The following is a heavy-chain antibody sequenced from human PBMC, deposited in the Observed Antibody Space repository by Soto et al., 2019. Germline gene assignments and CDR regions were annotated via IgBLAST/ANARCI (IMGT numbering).Heavy chain of an antibody. J-gene: IGHJ6*02. CDR3: AGGLISLYGMDV. CDR1: GFTFSSYS. CDR2: ISSSSSTI. Sequence: GGSLRLSCAASGFTFSSYSMDWVRQAPGKGLEWVSYISSSSSTIYYADSVKGRFTISRDNAKNSLYLQMNSLRDEDTAVYYCAGGLISLYGMDVWGQGTTVTVSS. D-gene: IGHD2-8*01. V-gene: IGHV3-48*02.